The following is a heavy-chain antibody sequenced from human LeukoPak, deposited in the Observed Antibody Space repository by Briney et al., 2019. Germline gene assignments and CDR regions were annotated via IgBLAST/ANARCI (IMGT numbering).Heavy chain of an antibody. CDR1: GFTFEDYG. Sequence: PGGSLGLSCAASGFTFEDYGMSWVRQAPGKGLESGSGINWKGGSTGYADSVKGRFPISRDNAKNSLYLQMNSLRAEDTALYYCASGGISYGAAFDFWGRGTLVTVSS. V-gene: IGHV3-20*04. CDR3: ASGGISYGAAFDF. J-gene: IGHJ4*02. D-gene: IGHD1-26*01. CDR2: INWKGGST.